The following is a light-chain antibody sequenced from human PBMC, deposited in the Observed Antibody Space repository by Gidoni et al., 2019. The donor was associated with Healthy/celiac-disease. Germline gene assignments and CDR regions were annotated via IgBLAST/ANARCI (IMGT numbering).Light chain of an antibody. Sequence: SYELTQPPSVSVSPGQTARNTCSGDALPKQYAYWYQQKPGQAPVLVIYKDSERPSGIPERFSGSSSGTTVTLTISGVQAEDEADYYCQSADSSGTHRVFGGGTKLTVL. CDR2: KDS. CDR1: ALPKQY. J-gene: IGLJ3*02. CDR3: QSADSSGTHRV. V-gene: IGLV3-25*02.